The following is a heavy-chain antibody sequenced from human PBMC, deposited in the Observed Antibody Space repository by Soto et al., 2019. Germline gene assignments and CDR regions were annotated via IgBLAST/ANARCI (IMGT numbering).Heavy chain of an antibody. Sequence: QVQLVQSGAEVKKPGASVKVSCKASGYTFTSYDINWVRQATGQGPEWMGWMNPNSGDTHYAQTFQGRVTMTRNTSISTADMELSSLRSEDTAMYDCARWYGGNSGDYWGQGTLVTVSS. CDR3: ARWYGGNSGDY. CDR2: MNPNSGDT. V-gene: IGHV1-8*01. D-gene: IGHD2-21*02. J-gene: IGHJ4*02. CDR1: GYTFTSYD.